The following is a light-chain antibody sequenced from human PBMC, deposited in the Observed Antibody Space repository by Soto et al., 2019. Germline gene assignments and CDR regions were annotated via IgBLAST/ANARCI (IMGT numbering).Light chain of an antibody. J-gene: IGLJ1*01. V-gene: IGLV2-14*02. CDR1: SSDVGSHDL. Sequence: QSVLTQPASVSGSPGQSIAISCTGTSSDVGSHDLVSWYQQHPGKVPKLIIYDVSSRPSGVSNRFSGSKSGNTASLTISGLQAEDEADYYCSSFTSSTTYVFGTGTKVTVL. CDR3: SSFTSSTTYV. CDR2: DVS.